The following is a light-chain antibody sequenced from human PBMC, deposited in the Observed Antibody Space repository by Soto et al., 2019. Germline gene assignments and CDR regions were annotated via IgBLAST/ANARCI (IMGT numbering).Light chain of an antibody. CDR2: GAS. Sequence: IVLTQSPDTLSLSPGGRATLSCRASQSVSSSLAWYQQKPGQAPRLLIYGASTRATGIPARFSGSGSGTEFTLTISSLQSEDFAVYFCQQYNNWPPITFGQGTRLEIK. J-gene: IGKJ5*01. CDR1: QSVSSS. CDR3: QQYNNWPPIT. V-gene: IGKV3-15*01.